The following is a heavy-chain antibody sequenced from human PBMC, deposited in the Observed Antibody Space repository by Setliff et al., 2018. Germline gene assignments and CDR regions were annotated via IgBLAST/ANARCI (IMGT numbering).Heavy chain of an antibody. CDR1: GYTFTNYP. Sequence: ASVKVSCKASGYTFTNYPIHWVRQAPGQGLEWMGWISAYNGNTKFVQKFQGRVAMTTDTSTSTAFMELRSLRPDDTAFYYCGRVDAELILGNYIDYWGQGTLVTVSS. CDR2: ISAYNGNT. D-gene: IGHD2-15*01. CDR3: GRVDAELILGNYIDY. V-gene: IGHV1-18*01. J-gene: IGHJ4*02.